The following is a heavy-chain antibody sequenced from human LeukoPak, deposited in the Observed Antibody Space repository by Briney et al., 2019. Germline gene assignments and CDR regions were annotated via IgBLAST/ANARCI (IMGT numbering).Heavy chain of an antibody. D-gene: IGHD2-2*01. CDR3: ARSIVVVPVLFDP. V-gene: IGHV4-38-2*01. CDR2: IYHSGST. Sequence: PSETLSLTCAVSGYSISSGYYWGWIRQPPGKGVEWIGSIYHSGSTYYNPSLKSRVTISVDTSKNQFSLKLSSVTAADTAVYYCARSIVVVPVLFDPWGQGTLVTVSS. J-gene: IGHJ5*02. CDR1: GYSISSGYY.